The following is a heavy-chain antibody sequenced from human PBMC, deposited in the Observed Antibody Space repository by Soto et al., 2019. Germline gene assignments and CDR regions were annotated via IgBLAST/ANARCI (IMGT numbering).Heavy chain of an antibody. D-gene: IGHD6-6*01. Sequence: EVQLAESGGGLAQPGGSLRLSCAASGFTLSGYAMDWVRQAPGKGLEYVSGTSSNGVGTYYANSVQGRFTISRDNSKNTVYLQMGSLRPEDMAVSYCARRARPDFYYMDVWGKGTTVTVSS. CDR1: GFTLSGYA. J-gene: IGHJ6*03. V-gene: IGHV3-64*01. CDR3: ARRARPDFYYMDV. CDR2: TSSNGVGT.